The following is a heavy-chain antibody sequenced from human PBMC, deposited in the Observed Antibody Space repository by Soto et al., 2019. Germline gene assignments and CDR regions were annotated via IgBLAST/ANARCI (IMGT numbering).Heavy chain of an antibody. D-gene: IGHD3-9*01. CDR1: GFTFSSYA. V-gene: IGHV3-23*01. J-gene: IGHJ4*02. CDR2: ISGSGGST. CDR3: AKDSPVLRYFDWLLYYFDY. Sequence: EVQLLESGGGLVQPGGSLRLSCAASGFTFSSYAMSWVRQAPGKGLEWVSAISGSGGSTYYADSVKGRFTISRDNSKNTLYLQMNSLRAEDTAVYYCAKDSPVLRYFDWLLYYFDYWGQGTLVTVSS.